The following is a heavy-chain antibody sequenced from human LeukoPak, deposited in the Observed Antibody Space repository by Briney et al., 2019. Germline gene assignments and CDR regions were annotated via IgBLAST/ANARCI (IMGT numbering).Heavy chain of an antibody. CDR3: ARELGRVGAFDI. V-gene: IGHV3-33*01. CDR1: GFTFSSYG. D-gene: IGHD1-26*01. Sequence: PGGSLRLSCAASGFTFSSYGMHWVRHAPGKELEWVAVIWYDGSNKYYADSVKGRFIISRDNSKNTLYLQMNSLRAEDTAVYYCARELGRVGAFDIWGQGTMVTVSS. J-gene: IGHJ3*02. CDR2: IWYDGSNK.